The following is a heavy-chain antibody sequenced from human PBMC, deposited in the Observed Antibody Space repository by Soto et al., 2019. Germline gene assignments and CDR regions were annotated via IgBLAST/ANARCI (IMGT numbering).Heavy chain of an antibody. CDR1: GFTFSRYG. CDR3: AVGTTGTTEPQK. J-gene: IGHJ4*02. CDR2: ISFDGSKE. V-gene: IGHV3-30*03. Sequence: QVHLVESGGGVVQPGTSLTLSCAASGFTFSRYGMHWVRQAPGKGLEWVTIISFDGSKEFYADSVKGRFTVSRDNSRKPGLLEMTRLRNDDSAMYYCAVGTTGTTEPQKWGQGTLVTVSS. D-gene: IGHD4-17*01.